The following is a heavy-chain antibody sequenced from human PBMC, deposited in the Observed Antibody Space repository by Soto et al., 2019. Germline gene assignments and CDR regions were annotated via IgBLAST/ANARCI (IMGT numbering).Heavy chain of an antibody. Sequence: QITLKESGPTLVKPTQTLTLTCTFSGFSLSTSGVGVGWIRQPPEKPLEGLALIYWDDDKRYSPSLKSRLTITKDTSKNQVVLTMTNMDPVDTATYYCAHRPRIAAAGEHDPEYYFDYWGQGTLVTVSS. CDR2: IYWDDDK. V-gene: IGHV2-5*02. J-gene: IGHJ4*02. D-gene: IGHD6-13*01. CDR1: GFSLSTSGVG. CDR3: AHRPRIAAAGEHDPEYYFDY.